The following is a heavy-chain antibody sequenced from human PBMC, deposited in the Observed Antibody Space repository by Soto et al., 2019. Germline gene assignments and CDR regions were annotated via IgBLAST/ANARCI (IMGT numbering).Heavy chain of an antibody. D-gene: IGHD3-9*01. CDR3: ARDADWAFGY. CDR2: IFVTSTPI. V-gene: IGHV3-48*04. CDR1: GFSFSSYS. J-gene: IGHJ4*02. Sequence: EVQLVESGGGLVQPGGSLRLSCVASGFSFSSYSMVCVRQAPGKGLEWISYIFVTSTPIYYADSVKGRFTVSRDNTQNSLFLLMNSLRAEDTAIYYCARDADWAFGYWGQGTLVTVPS.